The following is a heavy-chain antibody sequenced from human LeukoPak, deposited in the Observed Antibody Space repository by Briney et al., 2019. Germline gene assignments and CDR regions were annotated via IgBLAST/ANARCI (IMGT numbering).Heavy chain of an antibody. CDR1: GGSISSYY. Sequence: SETLSLTCTVSGGSISSYYWSWIRQPAGKGLEWIGRIYTSGSTNYNPSLKSRVTMSVDTSKNQFSLKLSSVTAADMAVYYCARDAYYYDSSGYPDYWGQGTLVTVSS. CDR2: IYTSGST. CDR3: ARDAYYYDSSGYPDY. V-gene: IGHV4-4*07. J-gene: IGHJ4*02. D-gene: IGHD3-22*01.